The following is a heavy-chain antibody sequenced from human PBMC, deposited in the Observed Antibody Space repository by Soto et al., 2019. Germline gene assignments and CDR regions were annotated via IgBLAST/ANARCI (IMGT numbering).Heavy chain of an antibody. J-gene: IGHJ4*02. CDR3: TRATSTYAYESGCNYPYYFEY. CDR2: SRSYNGNT. D-gene: IGHD3-22*01. V-gene: IGHV1-18*01. Sequence: QVQLGQSGAEVEKPGASVKVSCKASGYTFTSYSISWVRQAPGQGLEWMGWSRSYNGNTNYAQKFQGRVTMTTDTSTSTAYMEPRSLRSADTAVYFCTRATSTYAYESGCNYPYYFEYWGQGTLVHVSS. CDR1: GYTFTSYS.